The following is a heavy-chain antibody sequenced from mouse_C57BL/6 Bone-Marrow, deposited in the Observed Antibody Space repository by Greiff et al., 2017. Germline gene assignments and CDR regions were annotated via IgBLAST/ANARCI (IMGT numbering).Heavy chain of an antibody. V-gene: IGHV1-72*01. J-gene: IGHJ3*01. Sequence: VQLQQPGAELVKPGASVKLSCKASGYTFTSYWMHWVKQRPGRGLEWIGWIDPNSGGTKYNEKFKSKATLTVDKPSSTAYMQLSSLTSEDAAVYYCARGGGTAWFAYWGQGTLVTVSA. CDR2: IDPNSGGT. D-gene: IGHD4-1*01. CDR3: ARGGGTAWFAY. CDR1: GYTFTSYW.